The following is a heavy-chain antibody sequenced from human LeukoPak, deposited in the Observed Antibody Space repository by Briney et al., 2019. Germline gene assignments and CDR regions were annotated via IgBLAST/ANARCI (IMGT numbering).Heavy chain of an antibody. Sequence: GGSLRLSCAASGFTFSSYWMSWVRQAPGKGLEWVANIKQDGSEKYYVDSVKGRFTISRDNAKNSLYLQMNSLRAEDTAVYYCAKGRGYSSSSGIDYWGQGTLVTVSS. CDR3: AKGRGYSSSSGIDY. CDR1: GFTFSSYW. V-gene: IGHV3-7*01. J-gene: IGHJ4*02. D-gene: IGHD6-6*01. CDR2: IKQDGSEK.